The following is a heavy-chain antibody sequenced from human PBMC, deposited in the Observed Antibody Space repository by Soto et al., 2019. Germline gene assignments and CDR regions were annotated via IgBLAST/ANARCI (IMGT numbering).Heavy chain of an antibody. J-gene: IGHJ4*02. CDR3: ARGGGRDSGGVDY. CDR2: IIPIFGTA. CDR1: GGTFSSYS. V-gene: IGHV1-69*01. D-gene: IGHD1-26*01. Sequence: QVQLVQSGAEVKKPGSSVKVSCKASGGTFSSYSINWVRQAPGQGLEWMGEIIPIFGTANYAQKFQGRVTITADESTRTGFMGVGGLGSEGTAVYYCARGGGRDSGGVDYWGQGTLVTVSS.